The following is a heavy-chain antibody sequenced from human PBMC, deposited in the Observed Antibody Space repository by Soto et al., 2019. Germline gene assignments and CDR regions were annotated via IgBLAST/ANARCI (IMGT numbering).Heavy chain of an antibody. J-gene: IGHJ4*02. CDR2: INPNNGGT. Sequence: QVQLVQSGAEVKTPGASVKVSCKSSGYTFTGHYLHWVRQAPGQGLEWMGWINPNNGGTNYAQKFQDRVTMTRDASISTAYMELSRLRYVDTAVYYCAKEVAAGGPFDYWGQRTLVTVSS. D-gene: IGHD2-15*01. CDR3: AKEVAAGGPFDY. V-gene: IGHV1-2*02. CDR1: GYTFTGHY.